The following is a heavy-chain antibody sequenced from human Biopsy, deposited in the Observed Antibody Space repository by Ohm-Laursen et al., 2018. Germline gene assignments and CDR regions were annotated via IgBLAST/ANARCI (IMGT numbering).Heavy chain of an antibody. CDR2: IKEDGSLI. CDR3: ARDVRYLDF. Sequence: LSLTCAASGFTFSNYWLSWVRQAPGKGLEWIANIKEDGSLIYYLDSVKGRFTISRDNARNSVYLQMHSLRTEDTGVYYCARDVRYLDFWGRGTLVTVSS. J-gene: IGHJ2*01. V-gene: IGHV3-7*01. CDR1: GFTFSNYW.